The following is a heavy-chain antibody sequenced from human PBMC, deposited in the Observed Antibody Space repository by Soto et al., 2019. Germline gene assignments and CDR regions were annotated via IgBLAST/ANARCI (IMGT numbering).Heavy chain of an antibody. CDR3: ARALIAPNYSNYPRAYYYYYGMDV. Sequence: SETLSLTCAVYGGSFSGYYWSWIRQPPGKGLEWIGEINHSGSTNYNPSLKSRVTISVDTSKNQFSLKLSSVTAADTAVYYCARALIAPNYSNYPRAYYYYYGMDVWGQGTTVTVSS. CDR1: GGSFSGYY. V-gene: IGHV4-34*01. CDR2: INHSGST. J-gene: IGHJ6*02. D-gene: IGHD4-4*01.